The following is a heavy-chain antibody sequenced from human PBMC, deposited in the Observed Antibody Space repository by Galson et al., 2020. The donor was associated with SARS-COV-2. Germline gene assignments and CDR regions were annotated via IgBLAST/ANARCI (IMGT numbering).Heavy chain of an antibody. Sequence: GGSLRLSCTASGFTVHNYNMNWVRQAPGKGLEWVSSSSTISTYIYLADLMRGRFSISRDNAKNSLYLQMNSLRAEDTAVYYCARDGSTTWGNWYFDLWGRGTLVSVYS. D-gene: IGHD1-26*01. CDR1: GFTVHNYN. CDR3: ARDGSTTWGNWYFDL. J-gene: IGHJ2*01. V-gene: IGHV3-21*01. CDR2: SSTISTYI.